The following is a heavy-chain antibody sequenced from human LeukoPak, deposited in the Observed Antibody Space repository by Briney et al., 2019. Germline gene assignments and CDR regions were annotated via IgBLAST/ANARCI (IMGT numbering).Heavy chain of an antibody. J-gene: IGHJ4*02. D-gene: IGHD4-23*01. CDR2: FDPEDGET. CDR1: GYTLTELS. CDR3: ATDHQNSRPFDY. Sequence: ASVKVSCKVSGYTLTELSMHWVRQAPGKGLEWMGGFDPEDGETIYAQKFQGRVTMTEDTSTDTAYMEPSSLRSEGTAVYYCATDHQNSRPFDYWGQGTLVTVSS. V-gene: IGHV1-24*01.